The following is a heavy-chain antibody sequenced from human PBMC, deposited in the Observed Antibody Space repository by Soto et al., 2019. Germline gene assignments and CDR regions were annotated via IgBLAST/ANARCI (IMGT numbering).Heavy chain of an antibody. CDR1: GYTFFSYG. J-gene: IGHJ4*02. CDR3: ERAQYHDSFGYFDY. CDR2: ISAYNGNT. V-gene: IGHV1-18*01. Sequence: QVQLVQSGTEVKKPGASVKVSCKASGYTFFSYGISWVRQAPGQGLEWMGWISAYNGNTNYAQKLQGRVTMTTDTSTKTAYMELRSLRSDDTAIYYCERAQYHDSFGYFDYWGQGTQVTVSS. D-gene: IGHD3-3*01.